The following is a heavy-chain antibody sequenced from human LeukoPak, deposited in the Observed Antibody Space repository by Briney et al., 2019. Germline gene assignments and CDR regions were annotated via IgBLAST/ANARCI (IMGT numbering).Heavy chain of an antibody. Sequence: PAGTLRLSCTVSGFTFTDDWMNWVRQPPGKGLEWVASIRQDGGEKTFVDSVRGRFTISRDNTKNSLYLQMSSLRAEDTAVYYCARDGTAAGLYFDLWGQGTLVTVSS. V-gene: IGHV3-7*01. CDR2: IRQDGGEK. J-gene: IGHJ4*01. CDR1: GFTFTDDW. D-gene: IGHD6-13*01. CDR3: ARDGTAAGLYFDL.